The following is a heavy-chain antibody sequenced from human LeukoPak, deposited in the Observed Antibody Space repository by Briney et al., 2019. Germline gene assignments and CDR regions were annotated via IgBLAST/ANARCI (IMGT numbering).Heavy chain of an antibody. CDR2: ISYDETNK. CDR1: GFTFSSYA. CDR3: AKEVPPKAYFDY. J-gene: IGHJ4*02. Sequence: GRSLRLSCAASGFTFSSYAMHWVRQAPGKGLEWVAVISYDETNKYYADSVKGRFTISRDSSKNTLYLQMNSLRAEDTAVYYCAKEVPPKAYFDYWGQGTLVSVSS. V-gene: IGHV3-30*01.